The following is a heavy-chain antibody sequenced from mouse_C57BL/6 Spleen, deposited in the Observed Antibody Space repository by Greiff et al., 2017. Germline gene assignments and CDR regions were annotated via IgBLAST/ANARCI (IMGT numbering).Heavy chain of an antibody. Sequence: VQLQQSGAELVKPGASVKISCKASGYAFSSYWMNWVNQRPGKGLEWIGQISPGDGDTNYNGKLKGQATLTADKSSSTAYMQLSSLTSVDSEVYCCARGEGYYGNPAWFDYWGQGTLVTVSA. CDR3: ARGEGYYGNPAWFDY. CDR2: ISPGDGDT. CDR1: GYAFSSYW. V-gene: IGHV1-80*01. J-gene: IGHJ3*01. D-gene: IGHD2-1*01.